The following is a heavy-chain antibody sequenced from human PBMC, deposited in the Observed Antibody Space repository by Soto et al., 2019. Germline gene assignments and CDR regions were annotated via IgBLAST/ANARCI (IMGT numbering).Heavy chain of an antibody. Sequence: GPEVQKPGASVKVSCKASGYIFNYYGISWVRQAPGQGLEWMGWINVYNGDIKFAEKFQDRVTMTTDTSTTTAYMELRSLRSDDTAVYYCARVDVAVVPAAMYYFDSWGQGTLVTVSS. D-gene: IGHD2-2*03. J-gene: IGHJ4*02. V-gene: IGHV1-18*04. CDR1: GYIFNYYG. CDR3: ARVDVAVVPAAMYYFDS. CDR2: INVYNGDI.